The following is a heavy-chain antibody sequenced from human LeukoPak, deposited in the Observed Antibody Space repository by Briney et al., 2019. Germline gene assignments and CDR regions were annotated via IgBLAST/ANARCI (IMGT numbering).Heavy chain of an antibody. CDR2: IYGGGST. D-gene: IGHD6-19*01. J-gene: IGHJ4*02. V-gene: IGHV3-53*01. Sequence: GGSLRLSCEAFGFTVSSNYMSWVRQAPGKGLEWASVIYGGGSTYYADSVKGRFTTSRDTSKNTLYLQMNSLRAEDTAVYYCASWPGGWYGEDSWGQGTLVTVSS. CDR1: GFTVSSNY. CDR3: ASWPGGWYGEDS.